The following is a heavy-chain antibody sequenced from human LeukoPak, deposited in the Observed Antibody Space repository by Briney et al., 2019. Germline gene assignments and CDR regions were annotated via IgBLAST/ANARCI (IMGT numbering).Heavy chain of an antibody. D-gene: IGHD3-3*01. CDR2: INHSGST. V-gene: IGHV4-34*01. CDR1: GGSFSGYY. Sequence: PSETLSLTCAVYGGSFSGYYWSWIRQPPGKGLEWIGEINHSGSTNYNPSLKSRVTISVDTSKNQFSLKLSSVTAADTAVYYCARGGVFGVVIYNWFDPWGQGTLVTVSS. CDR3: ARGGVFGVVIYNWFDP. J-gene: IGHJ5*02.